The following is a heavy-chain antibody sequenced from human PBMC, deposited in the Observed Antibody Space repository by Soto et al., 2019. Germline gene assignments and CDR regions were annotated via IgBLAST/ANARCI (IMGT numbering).Heavy chain of an antibody. CDR3: ARGMLGCGGDCPGFDY. V-gene: IGHV1-3*01. D-gene: IGHD2-21*01. CDR2: INAGNGNT. CDR1: GYTFTSYA. J-gene: IGHJ4*02. Sequence: QVQLVQSGAEVKKPGASVKVSCKASGYTFTSYAMHWVRQAPGQRLEWMGWINAGNGNTKYSQKFQGRVTITRDTSASTAYMELSSLRSEDTAVYYCARGMLGCGGDCPGFDYWGQGTLVTVSS.